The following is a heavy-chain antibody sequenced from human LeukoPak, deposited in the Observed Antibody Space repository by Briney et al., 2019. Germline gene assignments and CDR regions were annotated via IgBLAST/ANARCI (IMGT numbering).Heavy chain of an antibody. D-gene: IGHD6-25*01. Sequence: GGSLRLSCAASGFTFSSYSMNWVRQAPGKGLEWVSYISSSSTIYYADSVKGRFTISRDNAKNSLYLQMNSLRAEDTAVYYCARVRIAADPLDYWGQGTLVTVSS. CDR3: ARVRIAADPLDY. CDR1: GFTFSSYS. J-gene: IGHJ4*02. CDR2: ISSSSTI. V-gene: IGHV3-48*01.